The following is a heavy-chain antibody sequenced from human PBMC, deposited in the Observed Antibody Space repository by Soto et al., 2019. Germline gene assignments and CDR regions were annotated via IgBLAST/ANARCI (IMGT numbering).Heavy chain of an antibody. CDR1: GFTFSGYA. CDR3: AKDGGSVCSGGTCYFQAPDY. V-gene: IGHV3-23*01. CDR2: IDGSGRNT. J-gene: IGHJ4*02. D-gene: IGHD2-15*01. Sequence: PGGSLRLSCAASGFTFSGYAMSWVRQAPGKGLEWVSGIDGSGRNTYYADSVKGRFTISRDNSKNTLSVQMNGLRVEDTALYYCAKDGGSVCSGGTCYFQAPDYWGQGTLVTVSS.